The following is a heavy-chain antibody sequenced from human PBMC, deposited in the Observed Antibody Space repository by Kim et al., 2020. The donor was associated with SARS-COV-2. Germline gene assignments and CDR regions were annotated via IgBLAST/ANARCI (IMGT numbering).Heavy chain of an antibody. Sequence: KYYADSGKGRFTISRDNSKNTLYLQMNSLRPEDTAVYCCARDDSRGFDPWGQGTLVTVSS. V-gene: IGHV3-30*01. J-gene: IGHJ5*02. D-gene: IGHD2-21*01. CDR2: K. CDR3: ARDDSRGFDP.